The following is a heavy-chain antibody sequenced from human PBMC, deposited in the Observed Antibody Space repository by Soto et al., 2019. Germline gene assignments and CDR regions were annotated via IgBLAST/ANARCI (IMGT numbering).Heavy chain of an antibody. D-gene: IGHD2-2*01. J-gene: IGHJ4*02. CDR3: ARLRGDIVVVPAAPFDY. V-gene: IGHV1-18*01. CDR2: ISAYNGNT. Sequence: GASVKVSCKASGYTFTSYGISWVRQAPGQGLEWMGWISAYNGNTNYAQKLQGRVTMTTDTSTSTAYMELRSLRSDDTAVYYCARLRGDIVVVPAAPFDYWGQGTLVTVSS. CDR1: GYTFTSYG.